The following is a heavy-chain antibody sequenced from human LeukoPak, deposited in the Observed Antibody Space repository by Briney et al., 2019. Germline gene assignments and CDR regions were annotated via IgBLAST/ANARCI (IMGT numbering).Heavy chain of an antibody. CDR1: GYSFTSYW. V-gene: IGHV5-51*01. Sequence: GESLKISCKGSGYSFTSYWIGWVRQMPGKGLEWMGIIYPGDSDTRYSPSFQGQVTISADKSISTAYLQWSSLKASDTAMYYCARTYYYDSSGYYYSGLGAFDIWGQGTMVTVSS. J-gene: IGHJ3*02. CDR3: ARTYYYDSSGYYYSGLGAFDI. CDR2: IYPGDSDT. D-gene: IGHD3-22*01.